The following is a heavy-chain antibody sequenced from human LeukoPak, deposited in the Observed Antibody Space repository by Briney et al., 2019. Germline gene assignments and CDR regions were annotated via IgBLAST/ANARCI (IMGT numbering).Heavy chain of an antibody. D-gene: IGHD3-10*01. Sequence: PSETLSLTCAVSGGSISSSNWWTWVRQPPGKGLEWIGEIYHTGIINYNPSLKSRVTISVDKSMNQFSLRLTSVTAADTAVYCAGGGGSHYEIDYWGQGTLVTVSS. J-gene: IGHJ4*02. CDR1: GGSISSSNW. CDR2: IYHTGII. CDR3: AGGGGSHYEIDY. V-gene: IGHV4-4*02.